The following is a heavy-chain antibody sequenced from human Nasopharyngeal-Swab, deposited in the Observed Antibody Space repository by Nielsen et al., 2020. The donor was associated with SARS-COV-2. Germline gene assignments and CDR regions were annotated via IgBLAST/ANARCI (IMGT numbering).Heavy chain of an antibody. CDR1: GYTFTSYA. Sequence: SVQVSCKASGYTFTSYAMHWVRQAPGQRLEWMGWINAGNGNTKYSQKFQGRVTITRDTSASTAYMELSSLRSEDTAVYYCARDSSRAVADLDYWGQGTLVTVSS. CDR2: INAGNGNT. J-gene: IGHJ4*02. CDR3: ARDSSRAVADLDY. D-gene: IGHD6-19*01. V-gene: IGHV1-3*01.